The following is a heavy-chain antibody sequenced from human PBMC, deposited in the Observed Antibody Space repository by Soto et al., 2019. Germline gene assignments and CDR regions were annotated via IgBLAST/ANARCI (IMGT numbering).Heavy chain of an antibody. D-gene: IGHD2-8*02. CDR2: FSLSGTT. Sequence: PSETLSLTCTVSGASITGTAYWSWIRQPAGKGLEWIGRFSLSGTTNYNPSLRSRVTMSADVSKNQFSLRLTSVTAADTALYYCERGMTPPGAPAWYYFDSWGQGTLVNVSS. J-gene: IGHJ4*02. V-gene: IGHV4-4*07. CDR1: GASITGTAY. CDR3: ERGMTPPGAPAWYYFDS.